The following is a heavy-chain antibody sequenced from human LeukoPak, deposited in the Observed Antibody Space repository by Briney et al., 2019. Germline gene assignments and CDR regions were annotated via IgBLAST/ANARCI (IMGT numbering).Heavy chain of an antibody. J-gene: IGHJ3*02. CDR2: INPNNDGS. D-gene: IGHD1-26*01. CDR1: GFTITGYY. CDR3: ARKRGVGVDTNAFDM. V-gene: IGHV1-2*02. Sequence: ASVKVSCKASGFTITGYYMHWVRRAPGQGLEWMGWINPNNDGSVYAQKFQGRVTMTRDTSINTAYMELYRLKFDDTAVYYCARKRGVGVDTNAFDMWGQGTMVTVSS.